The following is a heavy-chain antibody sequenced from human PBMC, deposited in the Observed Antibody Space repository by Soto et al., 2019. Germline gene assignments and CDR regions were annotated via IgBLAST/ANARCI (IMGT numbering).Heavy chain of an antibody. V-gene: IGHV3-7*01. J-gene: IGHJ3*02. Sequence: GGSLRLSCAASGGTFSNYWRSWVRQVPGKGLEWVANIKQDGSEKYYVDSVKGRFTISRDNAKNSLYLQMNSLRAEDTAVYYCARDAAYCSGGSCYFGAFDIWGQGTMVTVSS. CDR2: IKQDGSEK. CDR1: GGTFSNYW. D-gene: IGHD2-15*01. CDR3: ARDAAYCSGGSCYFGAFDI.